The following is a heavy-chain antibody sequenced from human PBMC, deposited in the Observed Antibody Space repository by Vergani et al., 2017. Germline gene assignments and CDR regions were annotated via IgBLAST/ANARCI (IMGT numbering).Heavy chain of an antibody. CDR2: IYNSGNG. D-gene: IGHD3-16*01. V-gene: IGHV4-39*01. J-gene: IGHJ2*01. CDR3: ASGKYYSDSTSHFRGRYFDV. CDR1: GDSIISRSYY. Sequence: QMQLQESGPGLVKASETLSLTCTVSGDSIISRSYYWGWIRQPPGKGLEWIGSIYNSGNGDSSSSLKSRVTISADTSKNQFSLRLTSVTAADTPVYYCASGKYYSDSTSHFRGRYFDVWGRGTLVTVPS.